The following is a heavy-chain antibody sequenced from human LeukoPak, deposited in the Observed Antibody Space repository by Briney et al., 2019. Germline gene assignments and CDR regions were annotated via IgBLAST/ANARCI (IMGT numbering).Heavy chain of an antibody. CDR1: GFTIGGFA. CDR3: AREVNYYDSSGYYYSLDY. D-gene: IGHD3-22*01. J-gene: IGHJ4*02. V-gene: IGHV3-53*01. Sequence: GGSLRLSCAASGFTIGGFAMTWVRQAPGKGLEWVSVIYSGGSTYYADSVKGRFTISRDNSKNTLYLQMNSLRAEDTAVYYCAREVNYYDSSGYYYSLDYWGQGTLVTVSS. CDR2: IYSGGST.